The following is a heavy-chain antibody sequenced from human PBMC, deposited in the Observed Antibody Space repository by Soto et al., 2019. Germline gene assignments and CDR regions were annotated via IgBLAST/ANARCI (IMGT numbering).Heavy chain of an antibody. V-gene: IGHV1-18*01. CDR2: ISAYNGNT. J-gene: IGHJ4*02. CDR3: ARVGTNLEWLFEPILDY. Sequence: ASVKVSCKASGYTFTSYGISWVRQAPGQGLEWMGWISAYNGNTNYAQKLQGRVTMTTDTSTSAAYMELRSLRSDDTAVYYCARVGTNLEWLFEPILDYWGQGTLVTVSS. D-gene: IGHD3-3*01. CDR1: GYTFTSYG.